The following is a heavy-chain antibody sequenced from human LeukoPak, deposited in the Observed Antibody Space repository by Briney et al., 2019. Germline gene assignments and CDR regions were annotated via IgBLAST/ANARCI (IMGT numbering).Heavy chain of an antibody. J-gene: IGHJ5*02. V-gene: IGHV4-34*01. CDR3: ARAPLPYCTNGVCHLQNWFDP. D-gene: IGHD2-8*01. Sequence: SETLSLTCAVYGGSFSGYYWSWIRQPPGKGLEWIGEINHSGSTNYNPSLKSRVTISVDTSKNQVSLKLSSVTAADTAVYYCARAPLPYCTNGVCHLQNWFDPWGQGTLVTVSS. CDR1: GGSFSGYY. CDR2: INHSGST.